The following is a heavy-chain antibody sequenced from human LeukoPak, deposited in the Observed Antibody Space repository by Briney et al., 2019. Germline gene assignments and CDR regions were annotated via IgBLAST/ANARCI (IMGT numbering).Heavy chain of an antibody. Sequence: SETLSLTCTVSGGSISNINYYWGWLRQPPGEGLQWIATIHYSGSTHYNPSLKSRVTISVDTSKNQFSLKLSSVTAADTAVYYCARRGSYLDYWGQGTLVTVSS. D-gene: IGHD1-26*01. J-gene: IGHJ4*02. CDR2: IHYSGST. CDR3: ARRGSYLDY. CDR1: GGSISNINYY. V-gene: IGHV4-39*07.